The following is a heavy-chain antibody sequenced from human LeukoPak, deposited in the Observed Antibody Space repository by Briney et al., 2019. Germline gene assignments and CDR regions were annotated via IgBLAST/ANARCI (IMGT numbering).Heavy chain of an antibody. CDR3: ARCYYDILTGYYCPFDY. J-gene: IGHJ4*02. CDR1: GFTFSSYS. D-gene: IGHD3-9*01. CDR2: ISSSSSTI. Sequence: GGSLRLSCAASGFTFSSYSMNWVRQAPGKGLEWVSYISSSSSTIYYADSVKGRFTISRDNAKNSLYLQMNSLRAEDTAVYYCARCYYDILTGYYCPFDYWGQGTLVIVSS. V-gene: IGHV3-48*01.